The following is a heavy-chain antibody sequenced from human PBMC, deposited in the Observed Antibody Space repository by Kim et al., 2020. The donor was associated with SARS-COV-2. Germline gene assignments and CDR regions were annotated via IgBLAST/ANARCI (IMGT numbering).Heavy chain of an antibody. V-gene: IGHV3-43*02. CDR3: AKDRISSAGYDFWSGYYTRGNYYYGMDV. D-gene: IGHD3-3*01. J-gene: IGHJ6*02. CDR1: GFTFDDYA. Sequence: GGSLRLSCAASGFTFDDYAMHWVRQAPGKGLEWVSLISGDGGSTYYADSVKGRFTISRDNSKNSLYLQMNSLRTEDTALYYCAKDRISSAGYDFWSGYYTRGNYYYGMDVWGQGTTVTVSS. CDR2: ISGDGGST.